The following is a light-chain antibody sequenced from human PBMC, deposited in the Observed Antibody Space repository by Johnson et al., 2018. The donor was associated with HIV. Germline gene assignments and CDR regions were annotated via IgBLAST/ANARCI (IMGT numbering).Light chain of an antibody. V-gene: IGLV1-51*02. J-gene: IGLJ1*01. CDR1: SSNIGNNY. CDR2: ENN. Sequence: QSVLTQPPSVSAAPGQKVTISCSGGSSNIGNNYVSWYQQLPGTAPKLLIYENNKRPSGIPDRFSGSKSGTSATLAITGIQTGDEADYYCETWDSSLSGVFGTGTTVTVL. CDR3: ETWDSSLSGV.